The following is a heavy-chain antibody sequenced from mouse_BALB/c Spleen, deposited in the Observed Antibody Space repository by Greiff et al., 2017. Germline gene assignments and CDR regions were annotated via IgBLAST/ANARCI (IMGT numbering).Heavy chain of an antibody. Sequence: QVQLKQPGAELVKPGASVKLSCKASGYTFTSYWMHWVKQRPGQGLEWIGEIDPSDSYTNYNQKFKGKATLTVDKSSSTAYMQLSSLTSEDSAVYYCARKGLRLDYFDYWGQGTTLTVSS. CDR3: ARKGLRLDYFDY. CDR1: GYTFTSYW. J-gene: IGHJ2*01. D-gene: IGHD1-2*01. CDR2: IDPSDSYT. V-gene: IGHV1-69*02.